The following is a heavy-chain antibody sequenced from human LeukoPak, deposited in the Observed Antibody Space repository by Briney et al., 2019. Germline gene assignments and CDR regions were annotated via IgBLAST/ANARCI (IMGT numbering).Heavy chain of an antibody. CDR2: INHSGGT. J-gene: IGHJ4*02. CDR3: ARGHPLLDY. V-gene: IGHV4-34*01. D-gene: IGHD2-2*01. CDR1: VGSFSGYY. Sequence: SETCPSPALSMVGSFSGYYWTWIRQPPGKGLEWIGEINHSGGTNYNSSLKSRVTISVDTSKNQFSLKLSSVTAADTAVYYCARGHPLLDYWGQGTLFTVSS.